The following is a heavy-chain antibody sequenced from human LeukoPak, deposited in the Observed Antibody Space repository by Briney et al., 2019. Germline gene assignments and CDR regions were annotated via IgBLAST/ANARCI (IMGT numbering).Heavy chain of an antibody. Sequence: SVKVSCKASGGTFSSYAISWVRQAPGQGLEWMGGIIPIFGTANYAQKFQGRVTITTDESTSTAYMELSSLRSEDTAVYYCARGLTTIFGVVIDNAFDIWGQGTMVTVSS. CDR3: ARGLTTIFGVVIDNAFDI. D-gene: IGHD3-3*01. J-gene: IGHJ3*02. V-gene: IGHV1-69*05. CDR1: GGTFSSYA. CDR2: IIPIFGTA.